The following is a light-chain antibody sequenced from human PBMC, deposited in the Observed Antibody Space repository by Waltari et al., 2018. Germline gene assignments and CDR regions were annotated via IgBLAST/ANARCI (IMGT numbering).Light chain of an antibody. CDR2: AVT. Sequence: QSALTQPASVSGSPGQSITLPCTGTSSDIATYNYVSWYQQHPGKAPRLMIFAVTNRPSGVSNRVSGSKSGNTASLTISGLQPEDEGDYYCTSYTSSITWVFGGGTKLTVL. CDR3: TSYTSSITWV. CDR1: SSDIATYNY. J-gene: IGLJ3*02. V-gene: IGLV2-14*01.